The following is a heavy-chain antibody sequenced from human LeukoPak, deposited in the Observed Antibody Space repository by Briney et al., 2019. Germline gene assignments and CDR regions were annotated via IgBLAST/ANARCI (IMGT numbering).Heavy chain of an antibody. CDR1: GYTFSIYN. Sequence: ASVKVSCKASGYTFSIYNMHWVRLAPGQGLGWMGIINPSGGTSYAQKLQGRITMTRDTSTSTVYMELSSLRSEDTAVYYCAREGVAGTGLDYWGQGTLVTVSS. CDR2: INPSGGT. CDR3: AREGVAGTGLDY. D-gene: IGHD6-13*01. J-gene: IGHJ4*02. V-gene: IGHV1-46*01.